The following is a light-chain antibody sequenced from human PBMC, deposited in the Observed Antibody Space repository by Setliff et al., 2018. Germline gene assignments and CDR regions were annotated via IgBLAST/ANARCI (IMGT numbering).Light chain of an antibody. J-gene: IGLJ1*01. CDR2: EVS. CDR1: SSDVGAYNY. V-gene: IGLV2-14*01. Sequence: QSVLTQPASVSGSPGQSITISCTGTSSDVGAYNYVSWYQQHPGKAPKLMIYEVSNRLSGVSNRFSGSKSGNTASLTISGLQAEDEADYYCTSYTSTARVFGTGTKVTVL. CDR3: TSYTSTARV.